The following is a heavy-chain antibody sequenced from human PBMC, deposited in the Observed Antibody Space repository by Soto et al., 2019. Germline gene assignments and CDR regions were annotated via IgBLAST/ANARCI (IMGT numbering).Heavy chain of an antibody. CDR2: IYYDGST. V-gene: IGHV4-39*01. Sequence: PSETLSLTCTVSGASISSSSFYWGWIRQPPGKGLESIANIYYDGSTYYNPSLKSRVTISVDTSKNQFSLKLSSVTAADTAVHYCARSHIVPRLFMYPYDYWGQGSLVTVSS. CDR1: GASISSSSFY. D-gene: IGHD6-6*01. J-gene: IGHJ4*02. CDR3: ARSHIVPRLFMYPYDY.